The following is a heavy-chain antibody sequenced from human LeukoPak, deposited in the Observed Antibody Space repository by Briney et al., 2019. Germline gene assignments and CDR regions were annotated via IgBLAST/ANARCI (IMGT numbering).Heavy chain of an antibody. CDR2: ISSSSTI. V-gene: IGHV3-48*04. J-gene: IGHJ6*03. Sequence: GGSLRLSCAASGFTFSSYSMNCVRAAPGKGVEWVSYISSSSTIYYADTVKGRFTISRDNATNSLYLQMNSLRAEDTAVYYCARDSFLYSNDVGGPDMDGWGKGTTVTVSS. CDR3: ARDSFLYSNDVGGPDMDG. CDR1: GFTFSSYS. D-gene: IGHD4-11*01.